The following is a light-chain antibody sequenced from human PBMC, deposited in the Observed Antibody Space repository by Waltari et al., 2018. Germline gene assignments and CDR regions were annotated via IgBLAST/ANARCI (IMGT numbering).Light chain of an antibody. J-gene: IGKJ4*01. CDR1: QSIHNY. V-gene: IGKV3-11*01. CDR2: DTS. Sequence: DIVLTQSPATLSLSPGERATISCRASQSIHNYLAWYQQKPGKAPRLLIYDTSNRATGISARFSGSGFGTDFTLTISSLEPEDFAVYYCQQRRNWPLTFGGGTKVEIK. CDR3: QQRRNWPLT.